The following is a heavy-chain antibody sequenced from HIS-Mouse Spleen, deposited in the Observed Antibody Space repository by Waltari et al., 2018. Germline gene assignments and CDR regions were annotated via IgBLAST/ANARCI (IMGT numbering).Heavy chain of an antibody. CDR2: IYYSGST. CDR1: GGSISSYY. CDR3: ARGLVAAGIFDY. V-gene: IGHV4-59*01. Sequence: QVQLQESGPGLVKPSETLSLTCTFSGGSISSYYWSWIRQPPGKGLEWIGYIYYSGSTNYNPSLKSRITISVDTSKNQFSLKLSSVTAADTAVYYCARGLVAAGIFDYWGQGTLVTVSS. J-gene: IGHJ4*02. D-gene: IGHD1-26*01.